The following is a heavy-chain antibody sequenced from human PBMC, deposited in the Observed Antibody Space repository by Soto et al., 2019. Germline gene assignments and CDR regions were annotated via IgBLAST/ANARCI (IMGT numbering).Heavy chain of an antibody. D-gene: IGHD6-19*01. J-gene: IGHJ4*02. CDR2: ISSNGGST. Sequence: EVQLVESGGGLVQPGGSLRLSCAASGFTFSSYAMHWVRQPPGKGLEYVSAISSNGGSTYYANSVKGRFTISRDNSKNTLYLQMGSLRAEDMAVYYCATAAGPIDYWGQGTLVTVSS. V-gene: IGHV3-64*01. CDR1: GFTFSSYA. CDR3: ATAAGPIDY.